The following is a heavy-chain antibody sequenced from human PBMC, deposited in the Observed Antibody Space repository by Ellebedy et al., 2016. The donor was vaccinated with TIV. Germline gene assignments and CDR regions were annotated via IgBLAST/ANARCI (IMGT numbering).Heavy chain of an antibody. D-gene: IGHD3-22*01. V-gene: IGHV3-48*02. J-gene: IGHJ4*02. CDR2: ISSSSSTI. CDR1: GFTVSSNY. Sequence: PGGSLRLSCVVSGFTVSSNYMSWVRQAPGKGLEWVSYISSSSSTIYYADSVKGRFTISRDNAKNSLYLQMNSLRDEDTAVYYCARDRGKYYDSSGYYFPLPNWGQGTLVTVSS. CDR3: ARDRGKYYDSSGYYFPLPN.